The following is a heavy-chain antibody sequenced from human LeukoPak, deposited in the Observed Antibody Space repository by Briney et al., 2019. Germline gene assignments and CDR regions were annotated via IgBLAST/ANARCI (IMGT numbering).Heavy chain of an antibody. V-gene: IGHV3-66*02. Sequence: GGSLRLTCAASGFIVNSYAMSWVRQAPGKGLAWVSLIYSDGVTQYADSVKGRFTISRDNSKNTLYLQMNSLRDEDTAVYFCARDRAEGKTWVEFDPWGQGTLVTVSS. CDR1: GFIVNSYA. CDR3: ARDRAEGKTWVEFDP. J-gene: IGHJ5*02. CDR2: IYSDGVT.